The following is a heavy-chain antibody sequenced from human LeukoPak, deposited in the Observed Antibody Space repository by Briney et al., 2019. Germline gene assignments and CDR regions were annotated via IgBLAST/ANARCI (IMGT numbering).Heavy chain of an antibody. V-gene: IGHV1-24*01. CDR2: FDPEDGET. CDR1: GYTLSELS. D-gene: IGHD2-2*01. CDR3: ARGGYQLLWSGYFDY. Sequence: GASVKVSCKVSGYTLSELSMHWVRQAPGKGLEWMGGFDPEDGETIYAQKFQGRVTMTEDTSTDTAYLELSSLRCEDTAVYYCARGGYQLLWSGYFDYWGQGTLVTVSS. J-gene: IGHJ4*02.